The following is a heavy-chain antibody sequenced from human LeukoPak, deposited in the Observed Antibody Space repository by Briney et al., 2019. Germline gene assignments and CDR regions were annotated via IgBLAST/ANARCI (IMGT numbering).Heavy chain of an antibody. CDR1: GGSIGSSDYY. V-gene: IGHV4-30-4*01. CDR2: IFYSGST. CDR3: ARDSVAAIGTDYYYYGIDV. D-gene: IGHD1-1*01. J-gene: IGHJ6*02. Sequence: PSQTLSLTCTVSGGSIGSSDYYWSWIRQPPGKGLGWIGYIFYSGSTHYNPSLRSRVIISVDTSQNQFSLKLSSVTAADTAVYYCARDSVAAIGTDYYYYGIDVWGQGTTVTVSS.